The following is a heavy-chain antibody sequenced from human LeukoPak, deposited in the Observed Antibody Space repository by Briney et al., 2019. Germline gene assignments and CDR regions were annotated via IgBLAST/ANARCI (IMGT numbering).Heavy chain of an antibody. CDR2: IGTAGDT. CDR3: ARGAKYSSSWSMYYYYYGMDV. Sequence: GPSLRLSRAASGFTFSSYDMHSVRHATGRGLEWVSAIGTAGDTYYPGSVKGRFTISRENAKNYLYLQMNSLRAGDTAVYYCARGAKYSSSWSMYYYYYGMDVWGQGTTVTVSS. J-gene: IGHJ6*02. V-gene: IGHV3-13*01. D-gene: IGHD6-13*01. CDR1: GFTFSSYD.